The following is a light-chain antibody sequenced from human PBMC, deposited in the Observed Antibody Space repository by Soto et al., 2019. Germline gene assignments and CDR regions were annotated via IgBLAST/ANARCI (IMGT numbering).Light chain of an antibody. CDR2: EVS. CDR1: SSDVGGFNY. V-gene: IGLV2-14*01. CDR3: SSFTTSNTWV. J-gene: IGLJ3*02. Sequence: QSALPQPASVSGSPGQSITISCTGTSSDVGGFNYASWYQHYPGEAPKLLIYEVSNRPSGVSSRFSGSKSGNTASLTISGLQADDEGDYYCSSFTTSNTWVFGGGTQLTVL.